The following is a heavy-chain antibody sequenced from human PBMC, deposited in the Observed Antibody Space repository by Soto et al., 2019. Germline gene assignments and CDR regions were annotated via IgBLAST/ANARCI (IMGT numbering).Heavy chain of an antibody. Sequence: SETLSLTCTVSGGSISSYYWSWIRQPAGKGLEWIGRIYTSGSTNYNPSLKSRVTMSVDTSKNQFSLKLSSVTAADTAVYYCARVSCSSTSCYVWWFDPWGQGTLVTVSS. D-gene: IGHD2-2*01. CDR1: GGSISSYY. CDR2: IYTSGST. CDR3: ARVSCSSTSCYVWWFDP. V-gene: IGHV4-4*07. J-gene: IGHJ5*02.